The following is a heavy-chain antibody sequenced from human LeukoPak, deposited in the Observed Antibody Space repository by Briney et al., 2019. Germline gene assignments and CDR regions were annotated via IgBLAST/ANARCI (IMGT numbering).Heavy chain of an antibody. D-gene: IGHD2-15*01. Sequence: ASVKVSCKASGYTFTSYYMHWVRQAPGQGLEWMGIINPSGGSTSYAQKFQGRATMTRDTSTSTVYMELSSLRSEDTAVYYCARRPGVGSATPSWFDAWGQGTLVTVSS. CDR2: INPSGGST. CDR3: ARRPGVGSATPSWFDA. CDR1: GYTFTSYY. V-gene: IGHV1-46*03. J-gene: IGHJ5*02.